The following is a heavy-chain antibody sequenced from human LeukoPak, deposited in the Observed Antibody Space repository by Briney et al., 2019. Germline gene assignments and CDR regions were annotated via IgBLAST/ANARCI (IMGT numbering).Heavy chain of an antibody. V-gene: IGHV4-59*01. CDR2: IYYSGSA. D-gene: IGHD1-26*01. Sequence: KPSETLSLTCTVSGGSISSYYWSWIRQPPGKGLEWIGYIYYSGSANYNPSLKSRVTISVDTSKNQFSLKLSSVTAADTAVYYCARADIVGATTSCYYMDVWGKGTTVTVSS. J-gene: IGHJ6*03. CDR3: ARADIVGATTSCYYMDV. CDR1: GGSISSYY.